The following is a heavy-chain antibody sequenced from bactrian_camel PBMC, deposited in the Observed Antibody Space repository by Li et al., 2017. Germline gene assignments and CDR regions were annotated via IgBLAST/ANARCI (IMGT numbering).Heavy chain of an antibody. CDR2: IARGGSR. CDR1: GYTYSRNC. CDR3: TWGIRENHLG. Sequence: HVQLVESGGGLVQAGGSLTLSCVASGYTYSRNCMGWFRQPPGKEREWVTSIARGGSRYYADFVRGRFITSRDNAKNTVYLQMNTLVPEDTALYYCTWGIRENHLGWGQGTQVTVS. V-gene: IGHV3S53*01. D-gene: IGHD5*01. J-gene: IGHJ4*01.